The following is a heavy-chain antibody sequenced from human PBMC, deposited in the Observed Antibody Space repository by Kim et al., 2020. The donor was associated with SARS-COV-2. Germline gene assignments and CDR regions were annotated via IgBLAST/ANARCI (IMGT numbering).Heavy chain of an antibody. CDR3: ARHIVVVTAIRNAFDI. CDR1: GGSISSSCYY. Sequence: SETLSLTCTVSGGSISSSCYYWGWIRQPPGMGLEWIGSIYYSGSTYYNPSLKSRVTISVDTSKNQFSLKLSSVTAADTAVYYCARHIVVVTAIRNAFDIWGQGTMVTVSS. D-gene: IGHD2-21*02. J-gene: IGHJ3*02. CDR2: IYYSGST. V-gene: IGHV4-39*01.